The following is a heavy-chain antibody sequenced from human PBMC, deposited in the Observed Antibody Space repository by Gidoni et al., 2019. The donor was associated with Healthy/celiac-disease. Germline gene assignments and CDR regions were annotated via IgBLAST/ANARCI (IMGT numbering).Heavy chain of an antibody. CDR3: ARITIFGVVGVDV. Sequence: QVQLVESGGGVVQPGRSLRLSCAASGFTFSSYGMHWVRQAPGKGLEWVAVISYDGSNKYYADSVKGRFTISRDNSKNTLYLQMNSLRAEDTAVYYCARITIFGVVGVDVWGQGTTDTVSS. D-gene: IGHD3-3*01. V-gene: IGHV3-30*03. CDR1: GFTFSSYG. CDR2: ISYDGSNK. J-gene: IGHJ6*02.